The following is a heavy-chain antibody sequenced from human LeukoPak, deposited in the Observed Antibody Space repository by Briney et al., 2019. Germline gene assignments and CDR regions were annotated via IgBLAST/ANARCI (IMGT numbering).Heavy chain of an antibody. CDR2: IYYSGST. V-gene: IGHV4-59*12. CDR3: ARGGLYSSGWYSY. Sequence: SETLSLTCTVSGGSISSYYWSWIRQPPGKGLEWIGYIYYSGSTNYNPSPKSRVTISVDTSKNQFSLKLSSVTAADTAVYYCARGGLYSSGWYSYWGQGTLVTVSS. D-gene: IGHD6-19*01. CDR1: GGSISSYY. J-gene: IGHJ4*02.